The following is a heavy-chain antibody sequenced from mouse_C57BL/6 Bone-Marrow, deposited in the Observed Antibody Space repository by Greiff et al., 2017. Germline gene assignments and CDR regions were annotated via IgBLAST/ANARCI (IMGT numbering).Heavy chain of an antibody. V-gene: IGHV5-12*01. J-gene: IGHJ4*01. Sequence: EAQLVESGGGLVQPGGSLKLSCAASGFTFSDYYMYWVRQTPEKRLEWVAYLSNGSGSTYYPDTVKGRFTISRDNAKNTLYLQMSRLKSEDTAMYYCARHDYDSRIYARDYWGKGTSVTVSS. CDR3: ARHDYDSRIYARDY. D-gene: IGHD1-1*01. CDR2: LSNGSGST. CDR1: GFTFSDYY.